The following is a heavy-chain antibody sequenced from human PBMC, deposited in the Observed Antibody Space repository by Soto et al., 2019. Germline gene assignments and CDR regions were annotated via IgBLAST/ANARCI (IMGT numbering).Heavy chain of an antibody. J-gene: IGHJ4*02. Sequence: PSETLSLTCAVYGGSFSGYYWSWIRQPPGKGLEWIGEINHSGSTNYNPSLKSRVTISVDTSKNQFSLKLSSVTAADTAVYYCARQWVVGDYFDYWGQGTLVTVSS. V-gene: IGHV4-34*01. CDR3: ARQWVVGDYFDY. D-gene: IGHD1-26*01. CDR2: INHSGST. CDR1: GGSFSGYY.